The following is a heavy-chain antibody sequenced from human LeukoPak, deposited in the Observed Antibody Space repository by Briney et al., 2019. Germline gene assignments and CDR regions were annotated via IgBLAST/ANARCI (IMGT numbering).Heavy chain of an antibody. J-gene: IGHJ4*02. Sequence: PGGSLRLSCAASGFAFNNYAMYWVRQAPGKGLEWVAVVSYDGSNKFSADSVKGRFTISRDNSKNTVFLQMNSLRAEDTAMYFCARAKIKFGGLIVPLDSWGQGTLVIVSS. CDR1: GFAFNNYA. V-gene: IGHV3-30*14. D-gene: IGHD3-16*02. CDR2: VSYDGSNK. CDR3: ARAKIKFGGLIVPLDS.